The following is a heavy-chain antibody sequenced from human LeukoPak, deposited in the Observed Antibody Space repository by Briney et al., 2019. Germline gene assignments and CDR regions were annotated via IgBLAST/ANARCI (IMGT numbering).Heavy chain of an antibody. CDR3: AKEGVLRYFDWLPHFDY. CDR1: GFTFSSYG. D-gene: IGHD3-9*01. CDR2: ISYDGSNK. Sequence: GGSLRLSCAASGFTFSSYGMHWVRQAPGKGLEWVAVISYDGSNKYYADSVKGRFTISRDNSKNTLYLQMNSLRAEDTAVYYCAKEGVLRYFDWLPHFDYWGQGTLVTVSS. V-gene: IGHV3-30*18. J-gene: IGHJ4*02.